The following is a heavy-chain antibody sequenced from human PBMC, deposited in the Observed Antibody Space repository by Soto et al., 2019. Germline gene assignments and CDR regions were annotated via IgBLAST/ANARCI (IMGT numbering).Heavy chain of an antibody. D-gene: IGHD3-10*01. V-gene: IGHV4-59*01. Sequence: NPSETLSLTCTVSGGSISSYYWSWIRQPPGKGLEWIGYIYYSGSTNYNPSLKSRVTISVDTSKNQFSLKLSSVTAADTAVYYCAGGWFGELLTVGRFDYWGQGTLVTVSS. CDR2: IYYSGST. CDR3: AGGWFGELLTVGRFDY. CDR1: GGSISSYY. J-gene: IGHJ4*02.